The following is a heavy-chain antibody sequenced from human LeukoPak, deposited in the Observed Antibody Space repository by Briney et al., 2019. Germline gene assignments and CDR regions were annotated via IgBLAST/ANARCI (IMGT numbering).Heavy chain of an antibody. CDR3: ARDLLVAVAVDYYYYGMDV. V-gene: IGHV1-2*02. CDR1: GYTFTGYY. J-gene: IGHJ6*02. Sequence: GSVKVSCKASGYTFTGYYMHWVRQAPGQGLEWMGWINPNSGGTNYAQKFQGRVTMTRDTSISTPYMELSRLRSDDTAVYYCARDLLVAVAVDYYYYGMDVWGQGTTVTVSS. D-gene: IGHD6-19*01. CDR2: INPNSGGT.